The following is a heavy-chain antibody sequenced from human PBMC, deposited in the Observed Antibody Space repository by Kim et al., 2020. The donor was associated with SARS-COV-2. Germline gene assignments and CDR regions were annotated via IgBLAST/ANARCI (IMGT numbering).Heavy chain of an antibody. CDR2: ISYDGSNK. V-gene: IGHV3-30-3*01. D-gene: IGHD3-16*01. CDR3: ARGGGGLDY. Sequence: GGSLRLSCAASGFTFSSYAMHWVRQAPGKGLEWVAVISYDGSNKYYADSVKGRFTISRDNSKNTLYLQMNSLRAEDTAVYYCARGGGGLDYWGQGTLVTVSS. CDR1: GFTFSSYA. J-gene: IGHJ4*02.